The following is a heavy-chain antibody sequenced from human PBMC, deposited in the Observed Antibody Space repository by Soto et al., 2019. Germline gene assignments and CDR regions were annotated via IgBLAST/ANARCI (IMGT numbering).Heavy chain of an antibody. J-gene: IGHJ6*02. CDR2: INHSGST. Sequence: SETLSLTCAVYGGSFSGYYWSWIRQPPGKWLEWIGEINHSGSTNYNPSLKSRVTISVDTSKNQFSLKLSSVTAADTAVYYCARRQGSSWYNYYYYGMDVWGQGXTVTVYS. D-gene: IGHD6-13*01. CDR1: GGSFSGYY. CDR3: ARRQGSSWYNYYYYGMDV. V-gene: IGHV4-34*01.